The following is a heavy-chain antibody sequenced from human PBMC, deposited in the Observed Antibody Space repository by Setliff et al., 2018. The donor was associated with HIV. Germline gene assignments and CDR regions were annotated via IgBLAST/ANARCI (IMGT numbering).Heavy chain of an antibody. D-gene: IGHD5-18*01. CDR3: ARDSGGYNYGFAVGSFDY. CDR1: SDSIRFYY. CDR2: IYYTGST. Sequence: PSETLSLTCTVSSDSIRFYYWTWIRQPPGKGLEWIGNIYYTGSTNYSPSLKSRITISIDTSKSQFSLKLTSVAAADTAVYYCARDSGGYNYGFAVGSFDYWGQGALVTVSS. J-gene: IGHJ4*02. V-gene: IGHV4-59*01.